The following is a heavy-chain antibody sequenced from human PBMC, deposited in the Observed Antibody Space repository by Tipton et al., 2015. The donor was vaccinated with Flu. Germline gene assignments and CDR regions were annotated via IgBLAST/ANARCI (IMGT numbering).Heavy chain of an antibody. D-gene: IGHD3-16*02. CDR3: AKRREYDYVWGSYRPQGAFDI. Sequence: SLRLSCAASGFTFSSSAMSWVRQAPGKGLEWVSAISDSGISTDYADSVKGRFTISRDNSKNTLYLQMNSLRAEDTAVYYCAKRREYDYVWGSYRPQGAFDIWGQGTMVTVSS. V-gene: IGHV3-23*01. CDR1: GFTFSSSA. J-gene: IGHJ3*02. CDR2: ISDSGIST.